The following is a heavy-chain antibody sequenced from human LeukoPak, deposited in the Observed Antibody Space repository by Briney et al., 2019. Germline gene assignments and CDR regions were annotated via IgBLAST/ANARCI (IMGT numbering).Heavy chain of an antibody. Sequence: ASVKVSCKASGGTFSSYAISWVRQAPGQGLEWMGRIIPILGIANYAQKFQGRVTITADKSTSTAYMELSSLRSEDTAVYYCAREWTRNWYFDLWGRGTLVTVSS. CDR2: IIPILGIA. D-gene: IGHD2-2*01. CDR1: GGTFSSYA. J-gene: IGHJ2*01. CDR3: AREWTRNWYFDL. V-gene: IGHV1-69*04.